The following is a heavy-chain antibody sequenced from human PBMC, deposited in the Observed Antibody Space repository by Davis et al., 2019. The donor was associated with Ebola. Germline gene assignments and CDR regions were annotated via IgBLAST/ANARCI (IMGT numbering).Heavy chain of an antibody. CDR3: AKLTTVTTVYFDY. J-gene: IGHJ4*02. D-gene: IGHD4-17*01. CDR1: GFTFSSYG. V-gene: IGHV3-30*18. Sequence: GESLKISCAASGFTFSSYGMHWVRQAPGKGLEWVAVTSYDGSNKYYADSVKGRFTISRDNSKNTLYLQMNSLRAEDTAVYYCAKLTTVTTVYFDYWGQGTLVTVSS. CDR2: TSYDGSNK.